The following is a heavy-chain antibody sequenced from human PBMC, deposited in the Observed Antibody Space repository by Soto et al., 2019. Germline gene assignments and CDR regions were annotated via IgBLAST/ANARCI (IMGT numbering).Heavy chain of an antibody. CDR3: AKSIPAPDIVVVPAAMGAFDY. CDR2: ISGSGGST. D-gene: IGHD2-2*01. V-gene: IGHV3-23*01. CDR1: GFTFSSYA. Sequence: GGSLRLSCAASGFTFSSYAMSWVRQAPGKGLEWVSAISGSGGSTYYADSVKGRFTISRDNSKNTLYLQMNSLRAEDTAVYYCAKSIPAPDIVVVPAAMGAFDYWGQGTLVTVSS. J-gene: IGHJ4*02.